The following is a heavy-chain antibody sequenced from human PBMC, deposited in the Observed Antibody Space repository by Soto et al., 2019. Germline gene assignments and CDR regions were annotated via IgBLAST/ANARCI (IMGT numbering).Heavy chain of an antibody. CDR2: TRNKANSYTT. D-gene: IGHD3-3*01. V-gene: IGHV3-72*01. Sequence: EVQLVESGGGLVQPGGSLRLSCAASGFTFSDHSMDWVRQAPGKGLEWVGRTRNKANSYTTKSAGSVKCRVTVSGDDTKNELYLQMNSLKTEDTAVYYCARVYDDFWSGYCSNYYYYCMDFWGKGTTVTVCS. CDR3: ARVYDDFWSGYCSNYYYYCMDF. CDR1: GFTFSDHS. J-gene: IGHJ6*03.